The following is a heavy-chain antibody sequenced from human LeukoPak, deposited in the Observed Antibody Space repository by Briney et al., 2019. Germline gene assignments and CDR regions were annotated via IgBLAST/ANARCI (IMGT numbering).Heavy chain of an antibody. V-gene: IGHV3-23*01. CDR3: ARDEVVAATFGY. CDR2: ISGSGGST. D-gene: IGHD2-15*01. CDR1: GFTFSSYA. J-gene: IGHJ4*02. Sequence: GGSLRLSCAASGFTFSSYAMSWVRQAPGKGLEWVSAISGSGGSTYYADSVKGRFTISRDNAKNSLYLQMNSLRAEDTAVYYCARDEVVAATFGYWGQGTLVTVSS.